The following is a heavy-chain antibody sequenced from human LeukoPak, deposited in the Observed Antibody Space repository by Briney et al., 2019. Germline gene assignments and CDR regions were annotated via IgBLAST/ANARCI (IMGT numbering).Heavy chain of an antibody. V-gene: IGHV4-59*08. CDR2: IYYSGST. CDR1: GGSISSYY. Sequence: SETLSLTCTVSGGSISSYYWSWIRQPPGKGLEWIVYIYYSGSTNYNPSLKSRVTISVDTSKNQFSLKLSSVTAADTAVYYCARRIAARKGGGYNWFDPWGQGTLVTVSS. CDR3: ARRIAARKGGGYNWFDP. D-gene: IGHD6-6*01. J-gene: IGHJ5*02.